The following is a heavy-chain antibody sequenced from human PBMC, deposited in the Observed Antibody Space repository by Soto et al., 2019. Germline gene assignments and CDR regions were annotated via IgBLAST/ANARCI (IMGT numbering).Heavy chain of an antibody. CDR2: ISAYNDNT. CDR1: GYTFTSYG. Sequence: QIQLVQSGPEVRKPGASVKVSCKASGYTFTSYGISWVRQAPGQGLEWLGWISAYNDNTNYAQKLQGRVTLTTDTARSTAYMEVRNLRSDDTAVYFCARESYYYGSGSYSARRFYGMGVWGQGTTVTVSS. D-gene: IGHD3-10*01. J-gene: IGHJ6*02. CDR3: ARESYYYGSGSYSARRFYGMGV. V-gene: IGHV1-18*01.